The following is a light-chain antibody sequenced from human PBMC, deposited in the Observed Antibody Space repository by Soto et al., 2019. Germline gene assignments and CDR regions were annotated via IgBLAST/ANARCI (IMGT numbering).Light chain of an antibody. Sequence: MLMTEYPDSLAVSLGGSATINCKSSQSVVSNSNNKSSIAWYQQKPGQPPRLLIYWASTRDSGVPDRFSGSGSGTDFTLTISSLQAEDVAVYYCQQYYSIPITFGQGTRLEIK. J-gene: IGKJ5*01. CDR3: QQYYSIPIT. CDR1: QSVVSNSNNKSS. CDR2: WAS. V-gene: IGKV4-1*01.